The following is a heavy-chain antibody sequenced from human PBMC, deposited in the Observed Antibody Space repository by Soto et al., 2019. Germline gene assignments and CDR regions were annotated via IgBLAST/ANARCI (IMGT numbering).Heavy chain of an antibody. J-gene: IGHJ4*02. Sequence: PGGSLRLSCAASGFIFSSYEMHWVRQAPGKGLEWVSYIGKSGSTIFYSDSVKGRFTISRDNAKNSLYLQMNSLRAEDTAVYFCARDDSGGYYFLWGQGTLVTVAS. D-gene: IGHD3-22*01. V-gene: IGHV3-48*03. CDR1: GFIFSSYE. CDR2: IGKSGSTI. CDR3: ARDDSGGYYFL.